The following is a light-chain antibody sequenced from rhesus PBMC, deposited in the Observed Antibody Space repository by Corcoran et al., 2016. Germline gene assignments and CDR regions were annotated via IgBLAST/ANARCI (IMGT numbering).Light chain of an antibody. CDR1: QSLSSW. CDR2: KAS. CDR3: QQYSSSPWT. V-gene: IGKV1-22*01. J-gene: IGKJ1*01. Sequence: DIQMTQSPSSLSASVGDTVTITCRASQSLSSWLAWYQQKPGKAPKLLIYKASSLQSGVPSRFSGSGSGIDFTITISSLQSEDFATYYCQQYSSSPWTFGQGTKVEIK.